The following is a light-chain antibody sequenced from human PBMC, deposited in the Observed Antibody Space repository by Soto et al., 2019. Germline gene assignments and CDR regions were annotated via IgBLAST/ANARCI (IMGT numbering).Light chain of an antibody. V-gene: IGLV2-14*01. J-gene: IGLJ1*01. Sequence: QSVLTQPASVSGSPGQSIAISCTGTSSDVGGYDYVSWYQQHPDKAPKLMIYEVTKRPSRVSNRFSGSKSGNTASLTISGLQPEDEADYYCSSHTSGSTRVFGSGTKVTVL. CDR1: SSDVGGYDY. CDR2: EVT. CDR3: SSHTSGSTRV.